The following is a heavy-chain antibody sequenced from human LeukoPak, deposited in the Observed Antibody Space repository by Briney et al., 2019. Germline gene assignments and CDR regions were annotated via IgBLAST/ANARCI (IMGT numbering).Heavy chain of an antibody. J-gene: IGHJ3*02. CDR3: ARLIVVVTAIRGAFDI. Sequence: SETLSLTCTVSGGSISSGDYYWSWIRQPPGKGLEWIGYIYYSGSTYYNPSLKSRVTIPVDTSKNQFSLKLSSVTAADTAVYYCARLIVVVTAIRGAFDIWGQGTMVTVSS. V-gene: IGHV4-30-4*01. CDR1: GGSISSGDYY. D-gene: IGHD2-21*02. CDR2: IYYSGST.